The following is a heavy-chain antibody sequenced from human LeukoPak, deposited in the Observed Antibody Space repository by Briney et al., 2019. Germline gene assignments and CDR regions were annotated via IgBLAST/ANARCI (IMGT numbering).Heavy chain of an antibody. CDR2: ITWDDDQ. Sequence: SGPALVKPTQTLTLTCTFSGFSLTTTGMCVSWFRQPPGKALEWLALITWDDDQKYSASLKTRVTISRDTSRKQVVLTMTNMDPPDTATFFCARIHRGGDGYVPDYWGQGMLVTVSS. D-gene: IGHD5-24*01. CDR3: ARIHRGGDGYVPDY. V-gene: IGHV2-70*13. CDR1: GFSLTTTGMC. J-gene: IGHJ4*01.